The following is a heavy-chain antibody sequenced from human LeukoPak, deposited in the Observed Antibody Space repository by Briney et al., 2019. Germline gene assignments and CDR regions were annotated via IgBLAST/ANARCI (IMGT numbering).Heavy chain of an antibody. CDR2: IYYSGST. D-gene: IGHD5-18*01. CDR3: ARVGGAMVSLLQDWFDP. J-gene: IGHJ5*02. Sequence: SETLSLTCTVSGGSISSYYWSWIRQPPGKGPEWIGYIYYSGSTNYNPSLKSRVTISVDTSKNQFSLKLSSVTAADTAVYYCARVGGAMVSLLQDWFDPWGQGTLVTVSS. CDR1: GGSISSYY. V-gene: IGHV4-59*12.